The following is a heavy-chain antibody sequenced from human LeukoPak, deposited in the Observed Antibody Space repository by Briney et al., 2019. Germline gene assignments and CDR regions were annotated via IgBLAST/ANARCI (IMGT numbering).Heavy chain of an antibody. J-gene: IGHJ3*01. V-gene: IGHV4-61*02. CDR3: AKGSYYYDF. D-gene: IGHD3-10*01. Sequence: PSETLSLTCTVSGGSISSGSYYWSWIRQPAGKGLEWIGRIYTSGSTYYNPSLKSRVTISVDTSKNQFSLKVTSVTAADPPVYFLAKGSYYYDFWGQGTMVTVSS. CDR1: GGSISSGSYY. CDR2: IYTSGST.